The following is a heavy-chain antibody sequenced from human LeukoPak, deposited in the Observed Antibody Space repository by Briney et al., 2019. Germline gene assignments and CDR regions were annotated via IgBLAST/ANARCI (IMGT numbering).Heavy chain of an antibody. CDR1: GYTFTGNY. J-gene: IGHJ3*02. Sequence: ASVKVSCKTSGYTFTGNYMHWVRQAPGQGLEWVGWINPNSGGTKYAQKFQGRVTMTRDTSISTANMELSRLRSDDTAVYYCARGGVIDAFDIWGQGTMATVSS. V-gene: IGHV1-2*02. D-gene: IGHD2-21*01. CDR2: INPNSGGT. CDR3: ARGGVIDAFDI.